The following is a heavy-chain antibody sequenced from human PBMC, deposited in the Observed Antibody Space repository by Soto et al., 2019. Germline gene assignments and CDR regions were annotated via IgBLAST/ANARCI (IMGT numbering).Heavy chain of an antibody. D-gene: IGHD3-10*01. CDR3: ARCYGSGSYYNGLCDY. V-gene: IGHV4-59*01. CDR1: GGSFGYYY. J-gene: IGHJ4*02. Sequence: QVRLQESGPGLVKPSETLSLTCTVSGGSFGYYYWSWIRQPPGKGLEWIGYIYYSGSTTYNPSLQSRVTISVDTSRNQFSLKLSSVAAADTAVYYCARCYGSGSYYNGLCDYWGQGTLVTVSS. CDR2: IYYSGST.